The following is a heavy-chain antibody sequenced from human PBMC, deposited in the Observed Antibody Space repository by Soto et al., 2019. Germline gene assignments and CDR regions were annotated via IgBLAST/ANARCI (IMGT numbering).Heavy chain of an antibody. J-gene: IGHJ4*02. D-gene: IGHD3-22*01. V-gene: IGHV4-31*03. CDR3: ATDRSGSKIDQ. CDR1: GGPISSGGHY. CDR2: IYYSATT. Sequence: QVQLQESGPELVKPSQTLTLTCTVSGGPISSGGHYWTWIRQLPGKGLEWIGFIYYSATTFYNPAIQSRVSISVDTSKHHFSLRLSSVTPGDTAVYFWATDRSGSKIDQWGQGILVTVSS.